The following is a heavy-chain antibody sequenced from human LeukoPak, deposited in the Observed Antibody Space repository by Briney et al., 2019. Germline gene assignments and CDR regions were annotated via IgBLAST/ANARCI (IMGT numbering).Heavy chain of an antibody. CDR3: AKDQDHYYDSSGYYSDAFDI. J-gene: IGHJ3*02. Sequence: GGSLRLSCAASGFTFSSYGMHWVRQAPGKGLEWVAVISYDGSNKYYADSVKGRFTISRDNSKNTLYLQMNSLRAEDTAVYYCAKDQDHYYDSSGYYSDAFDIWGQGTMVTVSS. CDR1: GFTFSSYG. CDR2: ISYDGSNK. D-gene: IGHD3-22*01. V-gene: IGHV3-30*18.